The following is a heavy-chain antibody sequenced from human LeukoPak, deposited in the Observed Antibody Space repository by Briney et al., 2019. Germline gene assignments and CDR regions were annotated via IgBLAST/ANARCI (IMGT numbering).Heavy chain of an antibody. CDR2: IKWKGGST. Sequence: PGPSLRLSCAASGFTVVDYGTNWVRQPPGNGLEWVTSIKWKGGSTRYADSVEGRFTISRDNTTNSLYLQMNSLRTEDTALYYCARDYFAYYYNSDGSAVDYWGQGTLVTVSS. D-gene: IGHD3-10*01. CDR3: ARDYFAYYYNSDGSAVDY. V-gene: IGHV3-20*04. J-gene: IGHJ4*02. CDR1: GFTVVDYG.